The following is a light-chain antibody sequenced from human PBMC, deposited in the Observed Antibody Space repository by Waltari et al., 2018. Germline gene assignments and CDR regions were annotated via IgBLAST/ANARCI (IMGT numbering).Light chain of an antibody. Sequence: DIVMTQSPDSLAVSLGERATINCKSSQSLLYSSNNKNYLAWYQEKPGQPPKLLIYWASTRESGVPDRFSGSGSGTDFTLTISSLEPEDFAVYYCQQRSNWPYTFGQGTKLEIK. V-gene: IGKV4-1*01. CDR1: QSLLYSSNNKNY. CDR2: WAS. J-gene: IGKJ2*01. CDR3: QQRSNWPYT.